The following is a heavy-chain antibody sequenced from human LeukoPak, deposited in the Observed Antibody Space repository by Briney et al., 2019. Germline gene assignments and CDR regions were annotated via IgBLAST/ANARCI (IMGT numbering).Heavy chain of an antibody. CDR1: GFTFSSYS. J-gene: IGHJ6*02. V-gene: IGHV3-21*01. Sequence: GGSLRLSCAASGFTFSSYSMNWVRQAPGKGLEWVSSISSSSSYIYYADSVKGRFTISRDNAKNSLYLQMNSLRAEDTAVYYCARDLSNYDILTGYHYYYGMDVWGQGTTVTVPS. CDR3: ARDLSNYDILTGYHYYYGMDV. D-gene: IGHD3-9*01. CDR2: ISSSSSYI.